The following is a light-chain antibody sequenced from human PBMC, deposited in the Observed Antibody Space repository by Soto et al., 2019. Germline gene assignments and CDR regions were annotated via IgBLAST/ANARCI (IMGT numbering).Light chain of an antibody. V-gene: IGKV3-20*01. CDR1: QSVTSSH. CDR3: QQFGSSPLT. Sequence: EIVLTQSPGTLSLSPGERATLSCRASQSVTSSHLAWYQQKAGQAPRLLIYDASNSATGIPDRISGSGSGTDFTLTISRLDPEDSAVYYCQQFGSSPLTFGGGTKVEIK. J-gene: IGKJ4*01. CDR2: DAS.